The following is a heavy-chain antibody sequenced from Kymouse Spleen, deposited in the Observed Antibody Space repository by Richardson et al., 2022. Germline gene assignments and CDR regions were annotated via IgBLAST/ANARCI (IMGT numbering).Heavy chain of an antibody. V-gene: IGHV3-13*01. CDR2: IGTAGDT. CDR3: ARDHVTGTTTGSTP. CDR1: GFTFSSYD. J-gene: IGHJ5*02. D-gene: IGHD1-7*01. Sequence: EVQLVESGGGLVQPGGSLRLSCAASGFTFSSYDMHWVRQATGKGLEWVSAIGTAGDTYYPGSVKGRFTISRENAKNSLYLQMNSLRAGDTAVYYCARDHVTGTTTGSTPGAREPWSPSPQ.